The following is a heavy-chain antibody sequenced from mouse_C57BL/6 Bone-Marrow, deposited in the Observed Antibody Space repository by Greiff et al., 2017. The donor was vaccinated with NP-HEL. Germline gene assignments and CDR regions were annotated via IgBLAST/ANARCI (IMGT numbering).Heavy chain of an antibody. CDR1: GFSFNTYA. V-gene: IGHV10-1*01. D-gene: IGHD1-1*01. CDR3: VRRGSSYYAMDY. CDR2: IRSKSNNYAT. J-gene: IGHJ4*01. Sequence: EAGGGLVQPKGSLKLSCAASGFSFNTYAMNWVRQAPGKGLEWVARIRSKSNNYATYYADSVKDRFTISRDDSESMLYLQMNNLKTEDTAMYYCVRRGSSYYAMDYWGQGTSVTVSS.